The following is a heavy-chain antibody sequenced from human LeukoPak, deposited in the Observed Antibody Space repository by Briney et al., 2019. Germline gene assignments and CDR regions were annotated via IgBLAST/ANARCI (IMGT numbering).Heavy chain of an antibody. V-gene: IGHV4-39*01. D-gene: IGHD4-17*01. J-gene: IGHJ4*02. CDR2: IYYSGST. Sequence: SETLSLTCTVSGGSVSSNSYYWAWIRQPPGKGLEWIGSIYYSGSTYYSPSLKSRVTISVDTSKNQFSLKLNSVTAADTAVYYCTRPHYYGDYDWGQGTLVTVSS. CDR3: TRPHYYGDYD. CDR1: GGSVSSNSYY.